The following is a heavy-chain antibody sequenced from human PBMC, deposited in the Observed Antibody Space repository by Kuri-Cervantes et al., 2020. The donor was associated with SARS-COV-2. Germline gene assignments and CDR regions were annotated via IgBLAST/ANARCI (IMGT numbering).Heavy chain of an antibody. J-gene: IGHJ4*02. V-gene: IGHV1-69*04. CDR2: IIPILGIA. CDR1: GGTFSSYT. CDR3: ARDEDSSGSDY. Sequence: SVKVSCKASGGTFSSYTISWVRQAPGQGLEWMGRIIPILGIANYAQKFQGRVMITADKSTSTAYMELSSLRSEDTAVYYCARDEDSSGSDYWGQGTLVTVSS. D-gene: IGHD6-19*01.